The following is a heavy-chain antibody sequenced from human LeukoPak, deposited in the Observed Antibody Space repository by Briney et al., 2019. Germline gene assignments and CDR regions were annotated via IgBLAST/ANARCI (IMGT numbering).Heavy chain of an antibody. Sequence: SEALSLTCAVYGASFSGFHWIWIRQPPGKGLEWIGKIDHSGRTNYNPSLKSRVTISGDTSKNQFSLKLSSVTAADTAVYYCARGFTLFDPWGQGTLVTLSS. CDR3: ARGFTLFDP. V-gene: IGHV4-34*01. CDR2: IDHSGRT. D-gene: IGHD2/OR15-2a*01. CDR1: GASFSGFH. J-gene: IGHJ5*02.